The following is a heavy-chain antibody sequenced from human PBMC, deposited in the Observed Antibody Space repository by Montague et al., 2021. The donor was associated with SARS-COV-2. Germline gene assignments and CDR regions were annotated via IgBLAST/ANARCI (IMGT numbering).Heavy chain of an antibody. D-gene: IGHD2-21*02. CDR3: AREQHIVVVTATPGAFDI. CDR2: IWYEGSNK. J-gene: IGHJ3*02. CDR1: GFTFSSYG. V-gene: IGHV3-33*01. Sequence: SLRLPCAASGFTFSSYGMHWVRQAPGKGLEWVAVIWYEGSNKYYADSVKGRFTISRDNSKNTLYLQMNSLRAEDTAVYYCAREQHIVVVTATPGAFDIWGQGTMVTVSS.